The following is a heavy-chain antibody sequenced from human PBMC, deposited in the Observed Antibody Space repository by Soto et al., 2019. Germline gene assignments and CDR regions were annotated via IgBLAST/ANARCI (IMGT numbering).Heavy chain of an antibody. V-gene: IGHV3-30*18. CDR1: GEFGHTFSSSG. Sequence: QVQLVESGGGVVQPGTSLRLSCIVSGEFGHTFSSSGMHWVRQAPGKGLEWVAVISYDGGNKYYADSVKGRFTVSRDNSENTLYLQMNSLRVEDTAVYYCAKDQTTLLTFSGAVEEDWGQGTLVTVSS. J-gene: IGHJ4*02. D-gene: IGHD3-3*01. CDR3: AKDQTTLLTFSGAVEED. CDR2: ISYDGGNK.